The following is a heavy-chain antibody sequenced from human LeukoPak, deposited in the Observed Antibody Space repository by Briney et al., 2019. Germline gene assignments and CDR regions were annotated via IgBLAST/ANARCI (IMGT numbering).Heavy chain of an antibody. CDR2: ISTNTGNP. CDR1: GYTFTSYA. Sequence: ASVKVSCKASGYTFTSYAMNWVRQAPGQGLEWMGWISTNTGNPTYAQGFTGRFVFSLDTSVSTAYLQISSLKAEDTAVYYCARDRGGLLPEGGDFQHWGQGTLVTVSS. J-gene: IGHJ1*01. CDR3: ARDRGGLLPEGGDFQH. V-gene: IGHV7-4-1*02. D-gene: IGHD2/OR15-2a*01.